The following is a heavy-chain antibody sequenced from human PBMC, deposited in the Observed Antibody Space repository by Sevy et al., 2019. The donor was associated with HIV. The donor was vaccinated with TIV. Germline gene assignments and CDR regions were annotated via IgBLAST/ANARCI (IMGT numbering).Heavy chain of an antibody. J-gene: IGHJ3*02. CDR3: ARYEEDTTLVNAFDI. CDR2: IKQGGNEK. D-gene: IGHD5-18*01. Sequence: GGSLRLSCAASGFTFTNYWMNWVRQAPGKGLEWVANIKQGGNEKYYVDSVKGRFTLSRDNAKNSVSLQMNGLRAEDTAVYYCARYEEDTTLVNAFDIWGQGTMVTVSS. V-gene: IGHV3-7*01. CDR1: GFTFTNYW.